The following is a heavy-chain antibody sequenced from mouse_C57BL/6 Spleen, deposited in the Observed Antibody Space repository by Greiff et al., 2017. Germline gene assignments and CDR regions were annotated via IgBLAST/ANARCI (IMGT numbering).Heavy chain of an antibody. Sequence: VQRVESGAELVRPGASVKLSCKASGYTFTDYYINWVKQRPGQGLEWIARIYPGSGNTYYNEKFKGKATLTAEKSSSTAYMQLSSLTSEDSAVYFCARGVTLDYWGQGTTLTVSS. D-gene: IGHD2-1*01. V-gene: IGHV1-76*01. CDR1: GYTFTDYY. CDR3: ARGVTLDY. CDR2: IYPGSGNT. J-gene: IGHJ2*01.